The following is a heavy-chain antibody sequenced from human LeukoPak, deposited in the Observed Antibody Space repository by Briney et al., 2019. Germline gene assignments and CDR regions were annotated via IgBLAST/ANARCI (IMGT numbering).Heavy chain of an antibody. CDR2: INTDGSST. CDR3: TRGYPIFDY. D-gene: IGHD3-16*02. CDR1: GFTFSRHW. Sequence: GGSLRLSCPASGFTFSRHWMHSVRQAPGKGLVWVSRINTDGSSTSCADSVKGRFTISRDSAKNTLYLQMNSLRVEDTAVYYCTRGYPIFDYWGQGTLVTVSS. J-gene: IGHJ4*02. V-gene: IGHV3-74*01.